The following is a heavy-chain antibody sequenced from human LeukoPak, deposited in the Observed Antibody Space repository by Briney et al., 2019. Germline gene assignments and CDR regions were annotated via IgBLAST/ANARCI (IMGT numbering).Heavy chain of an antibody. CDR3: AKDIRYGYSSLYSYFDY. D-gene: IGHD6-13*01. J-gene: IGHJ4*02. CDR1: GFTFDDYA. V-gene: IGHV3-9*01. Sequence: GGSLRLSCAASGFTFDDYAMHWVRQAPGKGLEWVSGISWNSGSIGYADSVKGRFTISRDNAKNSLYLQMNSLRAEDTALYYCAKDIRYGYSSLYSYFDYWGQGTLVTVSS. CDR2: ISWNSGSI.